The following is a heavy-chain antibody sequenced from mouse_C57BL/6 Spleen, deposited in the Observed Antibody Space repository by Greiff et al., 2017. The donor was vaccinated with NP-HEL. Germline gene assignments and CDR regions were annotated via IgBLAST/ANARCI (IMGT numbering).Heavy chain of an antibody. Sequence: EVKLMESGGGLVKPGGSLKLSCAASGFTFSSYAMSWVRQTPEKRLEWVATISDGGSYTYYPDNVKGRFTISRDNAKNNLYLQMSHLKSEDTAMYYCAREYYGSSDVDYWGQGTTLTVSS. D-gene: IGHD1-1*01. V-gene: IGHV5-4*01. CDR1: GFTFSSYA. J-gene: IGHJ2*01. CDR2: ISDGGSYT. CDR3: AREYYGSSDVDY.